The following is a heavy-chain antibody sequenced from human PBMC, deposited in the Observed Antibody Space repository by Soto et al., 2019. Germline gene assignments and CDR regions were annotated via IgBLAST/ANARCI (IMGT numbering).Heavy chain of an antibody. D-gene: IGHD3-9*01. J-gene: IGHJ4*02. CDR3: ARATGSVDPFGY. CDR1: GFTFSNYA. Sequence: EVQVLESGGGLDQPEGSLRLSCAASGFTFSNYAMSWVRQAPGKGLEWVSSTRRSGDTTFYADSVKGRFTVSRDNSQNTLYLQMYSLRAEDTAVYYCARATGSVDPFGYWGQGTLVSVYS. V-gene: IGHV3-23*01. CDR2: TRRSGDTT.